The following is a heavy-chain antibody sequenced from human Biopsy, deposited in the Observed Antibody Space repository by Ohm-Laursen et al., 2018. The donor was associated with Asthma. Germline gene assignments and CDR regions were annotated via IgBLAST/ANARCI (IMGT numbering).Heavy chain of an antibody. CDR3: VRHRYSSSWSTFDY. V-gene: IGHV4-39*01. D-gene: IGHD2-15*01. CDR2: MYYGETT. Sequence: SETLSLTCTVSGASITSSAYYWGWIRQPPGKGLEWIGSMYYGETTYYSPSLKSRVTISVDTSKNQFSLILSSVTAADTAVYFCVRHRYSSSWSTFDYWGQGALVTVSS. J-gene: IGHJ4*02. CDR1: GASITSSAYY.